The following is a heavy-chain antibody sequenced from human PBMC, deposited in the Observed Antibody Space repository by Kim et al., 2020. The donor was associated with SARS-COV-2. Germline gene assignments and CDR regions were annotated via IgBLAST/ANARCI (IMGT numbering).Heavy chain of an antibody. V-gene: IGHV4-34*13. Sequence: THYTPSLKGRISISMDKAKNHLSLTLTSVTAADTAVYYCARIIVGATDDYWGQGSLVTVSS. D-gene: IGHD1-26*01. CDR3: ARIIVGATDDY. CDR2: T. J-gene: IGHJ4*02.